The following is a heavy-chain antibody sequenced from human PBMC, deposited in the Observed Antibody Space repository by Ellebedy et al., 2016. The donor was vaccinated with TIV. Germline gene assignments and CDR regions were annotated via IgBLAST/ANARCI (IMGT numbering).Heavy chain of an antibody. CDR1: GGTFSSYA. CDR2: INPIFGSP. V-gene: IGHV1-69*06. J-gene: IGHJ4*02. CDR3: ARGVPTAPNFDY. Sequence: AASVKVSCKASGGTFSSYAISWVRQAPGQGLEWMGGINPIFGSPQYAQKFQGRVTVTADKSTRTAYMELSSLRSEDTAVFYCARGVPTAPNFDYWGQGTLVTVSS. D-gene: IGHD2-21*02.